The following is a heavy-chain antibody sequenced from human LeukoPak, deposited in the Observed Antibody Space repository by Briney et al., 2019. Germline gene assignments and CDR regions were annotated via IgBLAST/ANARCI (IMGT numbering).Heavy chain of an antibody. J-gene: IGHJ6*02. D-gene: IGHD2-2*01. Sequence: RTSETLSLTCTVSGGSISSYYWGWIRQPPGKGLEWIGYIYYSGSTNYNPSLKSRVTISVDTSKNQFSLKLSSVTAADTAVYYCARGPEGRPPYYGMDVWGQGTTVTVSS. CDR1: GGSISSYY. CDR2: IYYSGST. V-gene: IGHV4-59*01. CDR3: ARGPEGRPPYYGMDV.